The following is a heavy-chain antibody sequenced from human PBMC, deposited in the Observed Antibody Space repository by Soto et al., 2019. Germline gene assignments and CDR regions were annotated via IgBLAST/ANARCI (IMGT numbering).Heavy chain of an antibody. D-gene: IGHD3-22*01. J-gene: IGHJ4*02. CDR2: ISGSGGST. CDR3: AKILMRNTRGGYGY. Sequence: SLRLSCAASGFTFSSYAMSWVRQAPGKGLEWVSAISGSGGSTYYADSVKGRFTISRDNSKNTLYLQMNSLRAEDTAVYYCAKILMRNTRGGYGYWGQGTLVTVSS. CDR1: GFTFSSYA. V-gene: IGHV3-23*01.